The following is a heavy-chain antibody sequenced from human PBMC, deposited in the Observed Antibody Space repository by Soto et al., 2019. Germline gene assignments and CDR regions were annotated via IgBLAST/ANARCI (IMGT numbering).Heavy chain of an antibody. CDR3: ARIVVVVAATDYYGMDV. V-gene: IGHV1-3*01. Sequence: ASVKVSCKASGYTFTSYAIHWVRQAPGQRLEWMGWINAGNGNTKYSQKFQGRVTITRDTSASTAYMELSSLRSEDTAVYYCARIVVVVAATDYYGMDVWGQGTTVTVSS. J-gene: IGHJ6*02. CDR1: GYTFTSYA. D-gene: IGHD2-15*01. CDR2: INAGNGNT.